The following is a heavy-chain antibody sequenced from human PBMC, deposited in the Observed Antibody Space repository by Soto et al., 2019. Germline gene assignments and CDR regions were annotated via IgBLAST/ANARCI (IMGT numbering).Heavy chain of an antibody. D-gene: IGHD3-22*01. V-gene: IGHV3-15*07. CDR3: NTDSYITRIVVRFDC. CDR1: GFTFSNAW. J-gene: IGHJ4*01. Sequence: EVHLVESGGGLVEPGGSLRLSCAASGFTFSNAWINWVRQAPGKGQEWVGRIKSKTDGGTTDFAAPAKGRCGISRDDSKDTVYLQMNSLKTEDTGIYCCNTDSYITRIVVRFDCWGDGTLVTVSS. CDR2: IKSKTDGGTT.